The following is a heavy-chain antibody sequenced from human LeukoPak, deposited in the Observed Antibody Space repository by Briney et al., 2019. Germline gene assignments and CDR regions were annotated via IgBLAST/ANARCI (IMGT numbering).Heavy chain of an antibody. Sequence: SLRLSCAAAGFTFNSNAKSCFLQAPAEELEWVSALSGCGDRTFYVDSVKGRLTVSRDTSKNPLYLKMDCLRVADTALYYCARGGTNYYYMDVWGNGTTVTVSS. CDR2: LSGCGDRT. V-gene: IGHV3-23*01. J-gene: IGHJ6*03. D-gene: IGHD1-1*01. CDR3: ARGGTNYYYMDV. CDR1: GFTFNSNA.